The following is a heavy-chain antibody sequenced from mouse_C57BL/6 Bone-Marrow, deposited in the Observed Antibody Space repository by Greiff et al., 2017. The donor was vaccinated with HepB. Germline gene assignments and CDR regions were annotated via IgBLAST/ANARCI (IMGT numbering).Heavy chain of an antibody. J-gene: IGHJ2*01. CDR1: GYTFTSYW. D-gene: IGHD1-1*01. CDR2: IHPNSGST. V-gene: IGHV1-64*01. Sequence: QVQLQQPGAELVKPGASVKLSCKASGYTFTSYWMHWVKQRPGQGLEWIGMIHPNSGSTNYNEKFKSKATLTVDKSSSTAYMQLSSLTSEDSAVYYCAREDYYGSSLHFDYWGQGTTLSDSS. CDR3: AREDYYGSSLHFDY.